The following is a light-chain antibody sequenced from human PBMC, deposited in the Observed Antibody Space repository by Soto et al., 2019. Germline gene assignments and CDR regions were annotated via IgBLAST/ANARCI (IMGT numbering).Light chain of an antibody. CDR3: QQYGSSPGLT. J-gene: IGKJ4*01. CDR1: QSVSSTY. V-gene: IGKV3-20*01. Sequence: EVVLTQSPGTLSLSPGERATLSCRASQSVSSTYLAWYQQRPGQAPRLLIYGASNRATGIPDRFSGSVSGTDFTLTISRLEPEDFAVYYCQQYGSSPGLTFGGGSKVEIK. CDR2: GAS.